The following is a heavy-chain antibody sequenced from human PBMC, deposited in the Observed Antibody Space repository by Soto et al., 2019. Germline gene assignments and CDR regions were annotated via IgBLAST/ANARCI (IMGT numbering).Heavy chain of an antibody. CDR1: GFTFSDSW. CDR3: VRGGSNYAS. V-gene: IGHV3-7*01. Sequence: GSLRLSCTASGFTFSDSWMTWVRQAPGKGLEWVARIKQDESEKKYADSVKGRFSISRDNAKNSMYLQMDHLRGEDTAVYYCVRGGSNYASWGQGTLVTVSS. J-gene: IGHJ5*02. D-gene: IGHD4-4*01. CDR2: IKQDESEK.